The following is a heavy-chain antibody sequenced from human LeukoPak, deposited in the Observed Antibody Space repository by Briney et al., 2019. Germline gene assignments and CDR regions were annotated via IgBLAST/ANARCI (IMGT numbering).Heavy chain of an antibody. CDR1: GFTFSSYS. J-gene: IGHJ3*02. D-gene: IGHD1-7*01. CDR2: ISSSSSYI. V-gene: IGHV3-21*01. CDR3: ARGWNWAFDI. Sequence: GGSLRLSCAASGFTFSSYSMNWVRQAQGKGMEWVSSISSSSSYIYYADSVKGRFTISRDNAKNSLYLQMNSLRAEDTAVYYCARGWNWAFDIWGQGTMVTVSS.